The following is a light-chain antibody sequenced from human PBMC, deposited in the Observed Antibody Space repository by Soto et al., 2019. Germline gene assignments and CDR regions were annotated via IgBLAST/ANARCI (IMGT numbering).Light chain of an antibody. V-gene: IGKV1-5*03. CDR2: KAS. CDR3: QQYDSYPWT. CDR1: QYISTW. J-gene: IGKJ1*01. Sequence: DIPMTQSPSTLSASVGDRVTLTCRASQYISTWLAWYQQKPGKALKLLIYKASDLQSGVPSRFSGSGSGTEFTLTISSLQPDDFATYYCQQYDSYPWTFGRGTKVE.